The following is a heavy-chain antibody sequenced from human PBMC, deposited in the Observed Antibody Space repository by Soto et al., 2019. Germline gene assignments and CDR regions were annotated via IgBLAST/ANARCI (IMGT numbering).Heavy chain of an antibody. CDR3: AKDIPSFAAAPIGP. CDR2: ISWNSGSI. V-gene: IGHV3-9*01. Sequence: EVQLVESGGGLVQPGRSQRLSCAASGFTFDDYAMHWVRQAPGTGLEWVSGISWNSGSIGYADSVKGRFTISRDNAKNSLYLQMNSLRAEDTALYYCAKDIPSFAAAPIGPWGQGTLVTVSS. D-gene: IGHD6-13*01. CDR1: GFTFDDYA. J-gene: IGHJ5*02.